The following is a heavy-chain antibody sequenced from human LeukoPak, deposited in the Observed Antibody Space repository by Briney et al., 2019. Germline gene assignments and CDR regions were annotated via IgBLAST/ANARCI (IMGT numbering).Heavy chain of an antibody. CDR1: GFTFSSYG. CDR2: ISAYNGNT. Sequence: TGGSLRLSCAASGFTFSSYGISWVRQAPGQGLEWMGWISAYNGNTNYAQKLQGRVTMTTDTSTSTAYMELRSLRSDDTAVYYCARDRVKMFPRSYPEDYWGQGTLVTVSS. CDR3: ARDRVKMFPRSYPEDY. D-gene: IGHD2-21*01. J-gene: IGHJ4*02. V-gene: IGHV1-18*01.